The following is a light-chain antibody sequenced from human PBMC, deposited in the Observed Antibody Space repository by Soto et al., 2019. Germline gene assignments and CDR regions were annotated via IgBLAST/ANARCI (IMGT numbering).Light chain of an antibody. CDR2: TAS. V-gene: IGKV1-33*01. J-gene: IGKJ2*01. Sequence: DIQMTQSPSSLSASVGDRVTITCQASQDINNYLNWYQQRPGKAPKLLIYTASNLETGVPSRFSGSGYATDFTFTISSLQPEDIATYYGQHYDNLLMYTFGQGTKLE. CDR3: QHYDNLLMYT. CDR1: QDINNY.